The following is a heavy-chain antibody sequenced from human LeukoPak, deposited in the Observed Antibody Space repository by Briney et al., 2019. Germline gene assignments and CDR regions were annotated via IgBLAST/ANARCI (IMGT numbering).Heavy chain of an antibody. CDR2: ISYDGSNK. Sequence: PGRPRRLSCAASGVTFSGYGMHWVRQAPGKGLEWVAVISYDGSNKYYADSVKGRFTISRDNSKNTLYLQMNSLRAEDTAVYYCAKDVYDSSGYLDYWGQGTLVTVSS. CDR1: GVTFSGYG. V-gene: IGHV3-30*18. J-gene: IGHJ4*02. D-gene: IGHD3-22*01. CDR3: AKDVYDSSGYLDY.